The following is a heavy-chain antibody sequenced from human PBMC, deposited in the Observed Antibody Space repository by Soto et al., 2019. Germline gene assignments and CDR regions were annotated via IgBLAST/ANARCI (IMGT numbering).Heavy chain of an antibody. CDR1: GFTFSSYT. J-gene: IGHJ4*02. V-gene: IGHV3-23*01. Sequence: GGSLRLSCAASGFTFSSYTMGWVRQGPGKGLEWVAVVSIGGSTHYADSVRGRFTISRDNSKNTLSLQMNSLTAEDTAVYFCAKRRGAGGHFDYWGQGALVTVSS. D-gene: IGHD2-15*01. CDR3: AKRRGAGGHFDY. CDR2: VSIGGST.